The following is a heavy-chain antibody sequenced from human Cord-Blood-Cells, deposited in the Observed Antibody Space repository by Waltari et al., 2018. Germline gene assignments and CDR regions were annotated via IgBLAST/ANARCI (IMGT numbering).Heavy chain of an antibody. J-gene: IGHJ4*02. CDR1: GGSFSGYS. V-gene: IGHV4-34*01. D-gene: IGHD3-10*01. CDR3: ARVSYYGSGSYDY. Sequence: QVQLQQWGAGLLKPSETLSLTCAVYGGSFSGYSCSWIRQPPGKGLEWIGEINHSGSTNDNPSLKSRVTISVDTSKNQFSLKLSSVTAADTAVYYCARVSYYGSGSYDYWGQGTLVTVSS. CDR2: INHSGST.